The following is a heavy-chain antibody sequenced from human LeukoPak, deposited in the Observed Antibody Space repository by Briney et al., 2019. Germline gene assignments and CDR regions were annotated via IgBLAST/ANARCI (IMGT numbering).Heavy chain of an antibody. CDR1: GGSISSSSYY. V-gene: IGHV4-39*01. CDR3: ARQNTYYDFWSGYQKYARDWFDP. D-gene: IGHD3-3*01. J-gene: IGHJ5*02. Sequence: SETLSLTCTVSGGSISSSSYYWGWIRQPPGKGLEWIGSIYYSGSTYYNPSLKSRVTISVDTSKNQFSLKLSSVTAADTAVYYCARQNTYYDFWSGYQKYARDWFDPWGQGTLVTVSS. CDR2: IYYSGST.